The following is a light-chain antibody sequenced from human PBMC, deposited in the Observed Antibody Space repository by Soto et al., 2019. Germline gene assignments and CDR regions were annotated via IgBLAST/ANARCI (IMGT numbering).Light chain of an antibody. V-gene: IGKV2-28*01. CDR3: MQALQSPLT. CDR1: QSLLHSNGYNY. Sequence: DIVMTQSPLSLPVTPGEPASISCRSSQSLLHSNGYNYLDWYLQKPGQSPQLLIYLGSNRASGGPDRFSGSGSGTDCTLKISRVEAEDVGVYYCMQALQSPLTFGGGTKVEIK. J-gene: IGKJ4*01. CDR2: LGS.